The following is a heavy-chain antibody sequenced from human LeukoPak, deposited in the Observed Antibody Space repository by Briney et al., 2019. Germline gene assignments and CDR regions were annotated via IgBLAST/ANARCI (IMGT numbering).Heavy chain of an antibody. CDR3: AKEYDILTGYYAFDI. J-gene: IGHJ3*02. V-gene: IGHV3-64*01. D-gene: IGHD3-9*01. CDR1: GFTFSSYA. Sequence: PGGSLRLSCAASGFTFSSYAMHWVRQAPGKGLEYVSAISSNGGSTYYANSVKGRFTISRDNSKNTLYLQMNSLRAEDTAVYYCAKEYDILTGYYAFDIWGQGTMVTVSS. CDR2: ISSNGGST.